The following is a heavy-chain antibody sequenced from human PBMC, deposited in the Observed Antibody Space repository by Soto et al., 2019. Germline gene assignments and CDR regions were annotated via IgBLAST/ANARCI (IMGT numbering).Heavy chain of an antibody. D-gene: IGHD2-2*01. CDR1: GYTFTSYG. Sequence: QVQLVQSGAEVKKPGASVKVSCKASGYTFTSYGISWVRQAPGQGLEWMGWISAYNGNTNYAQKLQGRVTMTTDTSTSTAYMELRSLRSDDTAVYYCARSLDIPWVVLVPAAIDYWGQGTLVTVSS. J-gene: IGHJ4*02. CDR2: ISAYNGNT. CDR3: ARSLDIPWVVLVPAAIDY. V-gene: IGHV1-18*01.